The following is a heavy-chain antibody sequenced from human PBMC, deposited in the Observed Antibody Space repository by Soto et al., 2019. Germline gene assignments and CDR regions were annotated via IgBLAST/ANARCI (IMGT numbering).Heavy chain of an antibody. Sequence: GASVKVSCKASGYTFTSYGISWVRQAPGQGLEWMGWISAYNGNTNYAQKLQGRVTMTTDTSTSTAYMELRSLRSDDTAVYYCAGDRAGSYYDFWSGYYRMAGMDNWFDPWGQGTLVTVSS. D-gene: IGHD3-3*01. J-gene: IGHJ5*02. CDR2: ISAYNGNT. V-gene: IGHV1-18*04. CDR3: AGDRAGSYYDFWSGYYRMAGMDNWFDP. CDR1: GYTFTSYG.